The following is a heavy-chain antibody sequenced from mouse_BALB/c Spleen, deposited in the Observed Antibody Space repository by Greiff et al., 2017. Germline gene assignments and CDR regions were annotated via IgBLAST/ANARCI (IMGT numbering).Heavy chain of an antibody. Sequence: EVQGVESGGGLVQPGGSRKLSCAASGFTFSSFGMHWVRQAPEKGLEWVAYISSGSSTIYYADTVKGRFTISRDNPKNTLFLQMTSLRSEDTAMYYCARWGKSSLGFAYWGQGTLVTVSA. CDR2: ISSGSSTI. V-gene: IGHV5-17*02. CDR1: GFTFSSFG. J-gene: IGHJ3*01. CDR3: ARWGKSSLGFAY. D-gene: IGHD6-1*01.